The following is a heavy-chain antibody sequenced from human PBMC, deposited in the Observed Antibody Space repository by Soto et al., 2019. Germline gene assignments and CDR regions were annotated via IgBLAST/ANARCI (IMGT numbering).Heavy chain of an antibody. Sequence: QVPLVQSGAEVKKPGASVKVSCKASGYTFNNYGISWVRQAPGQGLEWMGWIGPYNGNTDHAQNFQGRVTMTTDTSTNTAYMELRSLRSDDTALYYCARCYCSVGSCYTCWHFALWGRGTLVTVSS. CDR3: ARCYCSVGSCYTCWHFAL. V-gene: IGHV1-18*01. J-gene: IGHJ2*01. CDR1: GYTFNNYG. D-gene: IGHD2-15*01. CDR2: IGPYNGNT.